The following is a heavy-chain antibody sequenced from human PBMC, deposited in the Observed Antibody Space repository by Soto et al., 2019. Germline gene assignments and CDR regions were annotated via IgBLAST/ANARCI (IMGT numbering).Heavy chain of an antibody. V-gene: IGHV4-39*07. Sequence: SETLSLTCTVSGGSISSSSYYWGWIRQPPGKGLEWIGSIYYSGSTYYNPSLKSRVTISVDTSKNQFSLKLSSVTAADTAVYYCARDRIWGNDYWGQGTLVTVSS. CDR2: IYYSGST. CDR1: GGSISSSSYY. CDR3: ARDRIWGNDY. D-gene: IGHD3-16*01. J-gene: IGHJ4*02.